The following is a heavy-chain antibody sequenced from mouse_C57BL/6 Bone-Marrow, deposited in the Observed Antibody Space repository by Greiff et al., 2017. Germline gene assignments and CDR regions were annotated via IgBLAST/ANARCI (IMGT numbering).Heavy chain of an antibody. D-gene: IGHD1-3*01. J-gene: IGHJ1*03. CDR2: ISSGGSYT. CDR3: ARHSGYCDV. V-gene: IGHV5-6*02. CDR1: GFTFSSYG. Sequence: DVMLVESGGDLVKPGGSLKLSCAASGFTFSSYGMSWVRQTPDKRLEWVATISSGGSYTYYPDSVKGRFTISRDNAKNTLYMQMSSLKSEDTAMYYCARHSGYCDVWGTGTTVTVSS.